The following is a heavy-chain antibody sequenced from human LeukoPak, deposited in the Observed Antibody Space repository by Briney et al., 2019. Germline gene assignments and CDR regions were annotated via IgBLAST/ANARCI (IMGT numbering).Heavy chain of an antibody. CDR1: GFTLSSYG. Sequence: GGSLRLSCAASGFTLSSYGVHWVRQAPGKGLEWVAVISYDGSYKFYADSVKGRFTISRDISKNTLYLQVNSLRTEDTAVYYCAKDTGTAFDYWGQGTLVTVSS. D-gene: IGHD1-7*01. V-gene: IGHV3-30*18. CDR2: ISYDGSYK. J-gene: IGHJ4*02. CDR3: AKDTGTAFDY.